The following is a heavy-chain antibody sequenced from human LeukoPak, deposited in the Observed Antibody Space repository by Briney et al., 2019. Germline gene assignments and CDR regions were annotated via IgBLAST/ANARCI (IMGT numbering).Heavy chain of an antibody. CDR2: INPNSGGT. D-gene: IGHD6-6*01. V-gene: IGHV1-2*02. J-gene: IGHJ4*02. Sequence: GASVKVSCKASGYTFTSYGISWVRQAPGQGLEWMGWINPNSGGTNYAQKFQGRVTMTRDTSISTAYMELSRLRSDDTAVYYCARDMAALLGYWGQGTLVTVSS. CDR3: ARDMAALLGY. CDR1: GYTFTSYG.